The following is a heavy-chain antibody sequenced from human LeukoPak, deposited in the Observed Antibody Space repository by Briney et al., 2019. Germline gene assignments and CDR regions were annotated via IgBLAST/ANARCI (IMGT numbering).Heavy chain of an antibody. D-gene: IGHD3-16*02. CDR3: ARVPDFVARPCDS. J-gene: IGHJ4*02. V-gene: IGHV4-34*01. CDR2: SSPTGDIT. CDR1: GGSFSGNY. Sequence: PSETLSLTSAVYGGSFSGNYWTLIRQTPGRGLEWIGESSPTGDITGYNPSLKGRATISVDSSKNQFSLKLTSVTAADTGVYYCARVPDFVARPCDSWGPGTLVTVSS.